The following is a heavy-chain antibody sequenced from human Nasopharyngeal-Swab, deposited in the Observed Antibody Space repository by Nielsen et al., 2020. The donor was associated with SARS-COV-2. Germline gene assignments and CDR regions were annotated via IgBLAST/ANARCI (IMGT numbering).Heavy chain of an antibody. CDR2: IWYDGSNK. D-gene: IGHD4-11*01. Sequence: GESLKISCAASGFTFSNYGMHWVRQAPGKGLEWVAVIWYDGSNKYYADSVKGRFTISRDNSKNTVYLQMNSLRAEDTAVYYCASLAYSTLPWGQGTLVTVSS. V-gene: IGHV3-33*01. CDR1: GFTFSNYG. CDR3: ASLAYSTLP. J-gene: IGHJ5*02.